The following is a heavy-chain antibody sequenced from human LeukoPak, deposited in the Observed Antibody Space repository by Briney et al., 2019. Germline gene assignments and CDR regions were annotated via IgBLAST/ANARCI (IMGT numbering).Heavy chain of an antibody. CDR1: GFFFSSYG. CDR3: ARAREQIDY. Sequence: PGGSLRLSCAASGFFFSSYGMQWVRQAPGKGLEWVALIWYDGTNKYYADSVKGRFTISRDNSKNTLYLQMNSLRADDAAVYYCARAREQIDYWGQGTLVTVSS. J-gene: IGHJ4*02. D-gene: IGHD1-26*01. V-gene: IGHV3-33*01. CDR2: IWYDGTNK.